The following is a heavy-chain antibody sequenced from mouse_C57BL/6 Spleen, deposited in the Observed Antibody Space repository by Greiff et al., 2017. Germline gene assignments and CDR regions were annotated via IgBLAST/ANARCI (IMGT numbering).Heavy chain of an antibody. J-gene: IGHJ4*01. D-gene: IGHD1-1*01. V-gene: IGHV1-64*01. CDR3: APYDYGSSLYYYAMDY. CDR1: GYTFTSYW. CDR2: IHPNSGST. Sequence: VQLQQPGAELVKPGASVKLSCKASGYTFTSYWMHWVKQRPGQGLEWIGMIHPNSGSTNYNEKFKSKATLTVDKSSSTAYMQLSSLTSEDSAVYYCAPYDYGSSLYYYAMDYWGQGTSVTVSS.